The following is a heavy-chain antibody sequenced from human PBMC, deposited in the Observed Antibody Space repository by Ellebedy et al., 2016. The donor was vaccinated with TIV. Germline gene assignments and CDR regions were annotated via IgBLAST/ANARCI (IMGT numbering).Heavy chain of an antibody. CDR3: ATDGIRFLKWVYKYGLDV. CDR2: IIPILGIA. Sequence: AASVKVSCKASGGTFNNSAISWVRQAPGQGLEWMGRIIPILGIANSAQDFQGRVTITADRSTSTVFMELSSLTSEDTAVYYCATDGIRFLKWVYKYGLDVWGQGTTVTVSS. CDR1: GGTFNNSA. V-gene: IGHV1-69*04. J-gene: IGHJ6*02. D-gene: IGHD3-3*01.